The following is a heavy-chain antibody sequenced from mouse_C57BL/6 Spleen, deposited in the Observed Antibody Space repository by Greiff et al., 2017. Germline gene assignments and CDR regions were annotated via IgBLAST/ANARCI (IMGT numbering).Heavy chain of an antibody. CDR3: ARDDYPYAMDY. J-gene: IGHJ4*01. D-gene: IGHD2-4*01. Sequence: VQLQQSGPELVKPGASVKISCKASGYAFSSSWMNWVKQRPGKGLEWIGRIYPGDGDTNYNGKFKGKATMTADKSSSTAYMQLSSLPSEDSAVYCCARDDYPYAMDYWGQGTSVTVSS. V-gene: IGHV1-82*01. CDR2: IYPGDGDT. CDR1: GYAFSSSW.